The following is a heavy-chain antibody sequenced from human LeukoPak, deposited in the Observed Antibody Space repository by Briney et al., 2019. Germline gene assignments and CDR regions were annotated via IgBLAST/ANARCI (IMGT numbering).Heavy chain of an antibody. CDR3: ARDDSLEDVVVIAKDAFDI. CDR1: GGSISSSSYY. J-gene: IGHJ3*02. Sequence: SETLSLTCTVSGGSISSSSYYWGWIRQPPGKGLEWIGSIYYSGSTYYNPYLKSRVTISVDTSKNQFSLKLSSVTAADTAVYYCARDDSLEDVVVIAKDAFDIWGQGTMVTVSS. V-gene: IGHV4-39*02. D-gene: IGHD2-21*01. CDR2: IYYSGST.